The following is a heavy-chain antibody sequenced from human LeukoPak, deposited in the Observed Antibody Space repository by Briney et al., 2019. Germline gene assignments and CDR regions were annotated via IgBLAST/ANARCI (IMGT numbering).Heavy chain of an antibody. CDR2: MNPNSGNT. CDR1: GHTFTSYD. D-gene: IGHD3-16*02. Sequence: ASVKVSCKASGHTFTSYDINWVRQATGQGLEWMGWMNPNSGNTGYAQKFQGRVTMTRNTSISTAYMELSSLRSEDTAVYYCARGLGPTYDYIWGSYRPSAEYFQHWGQGTLVTVSS. V-gene: IGHV1-8*01. J-gene: IGHJ1*01. CDR3: ARGLGPTYDYIWGSYRPSAEYFQH.